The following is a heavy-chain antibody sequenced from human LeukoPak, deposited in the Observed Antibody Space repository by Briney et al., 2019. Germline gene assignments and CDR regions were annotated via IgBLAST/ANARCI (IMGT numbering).Heavy chain of an antibody. J-gene: IGHJ4*02. CDR3: AKEGHLGSCTSTTCYFDY. CDR1: GFTFSTYA. Sequence: PGRSLRLSCAASGFTFSTYAMHWVRQAPGKGLEWVAVISYDGSNKYYADSVEGRFTISRDNSKNTLYLQVKSLRAEDTAVYYCAKEGHLGSCTSTTCYFDYWGQGTLVPVSS. V-gene: IGHV3-30-3*01. CDR2: ISYDGSNK. D-gene: IGHD2-2*01.